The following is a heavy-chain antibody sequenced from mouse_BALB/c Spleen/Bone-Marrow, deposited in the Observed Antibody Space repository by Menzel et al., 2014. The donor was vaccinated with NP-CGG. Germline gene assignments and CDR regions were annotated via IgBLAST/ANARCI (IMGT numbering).Heavy chain of an antibody. D-gene: IGHD2-1*01. J-gene: IGHJ4*01. CDR3: ATIYYGNSYAMDY. Sequence: EVMLVESGGGLVQPGGSRKLSCAASGFTFSDYGMAWVRQAPGKGPEWVALISNLAYSIYYADTVTGRFTISRENAKNTLYLEMSSLRSEDTAMYYCATIYYGNSYAMDYWGQGTSVTVSS. CDR1: GFTFSDYG. CDR2: ISNLAYSI. V-gene: IGHV5-15*02.